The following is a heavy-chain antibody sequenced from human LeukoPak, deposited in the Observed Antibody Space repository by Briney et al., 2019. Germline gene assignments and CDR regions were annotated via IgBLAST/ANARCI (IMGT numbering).Heavy chain of an antibody. CDR3: ARVEARNDAYYDLWSGSYNRFDP. CDR2: IIPMFGTA. J-gene: IGHJ5*02. CDR1: GDTFRKYA. D-gene: IGHD3-3*01. Sequence: ASVKVSCKASGDTFRKYAISWVRQAPGQGLEWMGGIIPMFGTANYAQKFQGRVTITTDESTSTTYMEVSSLRSEDTAVYYCARVEARNDAYYDLWSGSYNRFDPWGQGTLVTVSS. V-gene: IGHV1-69*05.